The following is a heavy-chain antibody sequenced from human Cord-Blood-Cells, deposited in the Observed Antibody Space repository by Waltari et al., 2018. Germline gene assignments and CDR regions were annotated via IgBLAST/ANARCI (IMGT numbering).Heavy chain of an antibody. J-gene: IGHJ4*02. D-gene: IGHD1-1*01. Sequence: VHQGQSGAAVKKRRASVKVSCQASGSTFTGYYMPWVRQAPGHGREWMGWINPNSGGTNYAQKFQGRGTMTRDTSTSTAYMELSRLRSDDTAVYYCASMEFDYWGQGTLVTVSS. CDR3: ASMEFDY. CDR2: INPNSGGT. V-gene: IGHV1-2*02. CDR1: GSTFTGYY.